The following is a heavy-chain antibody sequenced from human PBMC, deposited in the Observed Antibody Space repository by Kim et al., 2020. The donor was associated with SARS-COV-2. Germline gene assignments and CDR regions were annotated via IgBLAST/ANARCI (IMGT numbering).Heavy chain of an antibody. CDR3: ARDREDFTFDY. V-gene: IGHV1-2*06. CDR1: GYTFTGYY. Sequence: ASVKVSCKASGYTFTGYYMHWVRQAPGQGLEWMGRINPNSGGTNYAQKFQGRVTMTRDTSINTAYMELSRLRSDDTAVYYCARDREDFTFDYWGQGTLVTVSS. CDR2: INPNSGGT. J-gene: IGHJ4*02.